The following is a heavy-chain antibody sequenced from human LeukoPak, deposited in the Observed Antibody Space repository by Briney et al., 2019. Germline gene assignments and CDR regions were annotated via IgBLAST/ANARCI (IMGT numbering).Heavy chain of an antibody. CDR2: IIPIFGTA. J-gene: IGHJ5*02. Sequence: ASVKVSCKASGGTFSSYAISWVRQAPGQGLEWMGGIIPIFGTANYAQKFQGRVTITTDESTSTAYMELSSLRSEDTAVYYCARAMHGSGSYLRWFDPWGQGTLVTVSS. V-gene: IGHV1-69*05. CDR3: ARAMHGSGSYLRWFDP. CDR1: GGTFSSYA. D-gene: IGHD3-10*01.